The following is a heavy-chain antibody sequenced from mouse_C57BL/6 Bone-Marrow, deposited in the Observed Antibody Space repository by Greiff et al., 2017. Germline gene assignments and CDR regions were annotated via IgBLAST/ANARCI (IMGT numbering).Heavy chain of an antibody. Sequence: QVQLQQSGAELVRPGTSVKVSCKASGYAFTNYLIEWVKQRPGQGLEWIGVINPGRGGTNYNEKFKGKATLTADKSSSTAYMQLSSLTSEDSAVYFCARDSSGYHYYAMDYWGQGTSVTVSS. D-gene: IGHD3-2*02. V-gene: IGHV1-54*01. CDR3: ARDSSGYHYYAMDY. CDR2: INPGRGGT. J-gene: IGHJ4*01. CDR1: GYAFTNYL.